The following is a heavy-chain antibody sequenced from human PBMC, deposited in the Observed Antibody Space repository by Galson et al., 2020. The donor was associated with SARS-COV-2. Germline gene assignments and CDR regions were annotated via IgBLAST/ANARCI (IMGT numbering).Heavy chain of an antibody. CDR2: IRYDGSNK. V-gene: IGHV3-30*02. J-gene: IGHJ4*02. CDR1: GFTFSSYG. D-gene: IGHD2-15*01. CDR3: AVVVGGPEGGNY. Sequence: GGSLRLSCAASGFTFSSYGMHWVRQAPGKGLEWVAFIRYDGSNKYYADSVKGRFTISRDNSKNTLYLQMNSLRAEDTAVYYCAVVVGGPEGGNYWGQGTLVTVSS.